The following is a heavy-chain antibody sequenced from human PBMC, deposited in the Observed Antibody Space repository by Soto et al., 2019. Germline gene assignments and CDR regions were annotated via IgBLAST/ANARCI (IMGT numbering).Heavy chain of an antibody. Sequence: SETLSLTCAVNGGSFSGFYWSWIRQPPGMGLEWIGEINHGGSTNYNPSLKSRLNMSVDMSKNQLYLRLRSVTAADTAVYYCARVTPRYYYDSRRFDFWGQGSLVTVSA. J-gene: IGHJ4*02. D-gene: IGHD3-22*01. V-gene: IGHV4-34*01. CDR2: INHGGST. CDR1: GGSFSGFY. CDR3: ARVTPRYYYDSRRFDF.